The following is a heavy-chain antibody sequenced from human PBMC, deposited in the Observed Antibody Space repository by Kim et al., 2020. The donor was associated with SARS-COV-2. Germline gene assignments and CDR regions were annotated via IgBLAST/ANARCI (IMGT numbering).Heavy chain of an antibody. J-gene: IGHJ6*03. CDR2: ISAYNGNT. V-gene: IGHV1-18*01. Sequence: ASVKVSCKASGYTFTSYDISWVRQAPGQGLEWMGWISAYNGNTNYAQKLQGRVTMTTDTSTSTAYMELRSLRSDDTAVYYCARVTRDSAYSSGWYSYYYYMDVWGKGTTVTVSS. CDR3: ARVTRDSAYSSGWYSYYYYMDV. CDR1: GYTFTSYD. D-gene: IGHD6-19*01.